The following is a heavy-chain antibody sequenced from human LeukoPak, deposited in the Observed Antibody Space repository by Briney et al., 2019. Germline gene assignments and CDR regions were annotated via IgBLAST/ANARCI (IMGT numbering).Heavy chain of an antibody. V-gene: IGHV4-61*02. CDR2: IYSSGST. CDR3: ARSEYSYGADAFDI. Sequence: PSETLSLTCIASGGSISSGSYYWSWIRQPAGKGLEWIGRIYSSGSTSYNPSLKSRVTISLDTSKNQFSLRLSSVTAADTAVYYCARSEYSYGADAFDIWGQGTMVTVSS. CDR1: GGSISSGSYY. J-gene: IGHJ3*02. D-gene: IGHD5-18*01.